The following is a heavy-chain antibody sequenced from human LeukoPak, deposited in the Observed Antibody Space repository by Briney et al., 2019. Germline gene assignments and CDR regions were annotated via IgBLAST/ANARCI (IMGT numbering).Heavy chain of an antibody. Sequence: SGGSLRLSCAASRFTFINYAMSWVRQAPGKGLEWVSAISGSGSRTYYADSVKGRFTISRDNSKNTLYLQMNSLRAEDTAVYYCAVGRLRLGDQYYFNYWGQGTLVTVSS. J-gene: IGHJ4*02. D-gene: IGHD3-16*01. CDR3: AVGRLRLGDQYYFNY. CDR1: RFTFINYA. CDR2: ISGSGSRT. V-gene: IGHV3-23*01.